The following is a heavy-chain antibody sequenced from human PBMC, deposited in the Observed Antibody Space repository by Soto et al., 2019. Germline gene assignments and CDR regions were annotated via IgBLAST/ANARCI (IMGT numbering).Heavy chain of an antibody. CDR1: GYTFTSYY. J-gene: IGHJ5*02. Sequence: ASVKVSCKASGYTFTSYYMHWVRQAPGQGLEWMGIINPSGGNTNYAQKLQGRVTMTTDTSTSTAYMELRSLRSDDTAVYYCARLLSGWYWFDPWGQGTLVTVSS. CDR3: ARLLSGWYWFDP. V-gene: IGHV1-46*01. D-gene: IGHD6-19*01. CDR2: INPSGGNT.